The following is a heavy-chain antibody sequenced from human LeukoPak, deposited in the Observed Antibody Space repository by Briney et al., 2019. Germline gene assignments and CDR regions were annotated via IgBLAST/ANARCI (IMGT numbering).Heavy chain of an antibody. CDR1: GYTFTSYG. CDR2: ISAYNGNT. Sequence: ASVKVSCKASGYTFTSYGISWVRQAPGQGLEWMGWISAYNGNTNYAQKLQGRVTMTTDTSTSTAYMELRSLRSDDTAVYYCARDGPLDYYDSSGYYPPNWFDPWGQGTLVTVSS. CDR3: ARDGPLDYYDSSGYYPPNWFDP. D-gene: IGHD3-22*01. J-gene: IGHJ5*02. V-gene: IGHV1-18*01.